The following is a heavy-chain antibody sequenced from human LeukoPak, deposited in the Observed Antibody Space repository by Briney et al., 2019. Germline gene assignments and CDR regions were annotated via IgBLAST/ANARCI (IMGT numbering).Heavy chain of an antibody. J-gene: IGHJ4*02. D-gene: IGHD6-19*01. Sequence: GGSLRLSCAASGFTFSNYDMHWVRQAPGRGLEWVAVIWFDGSNKFYADSVKGRFTISRDNSKNTLYLQMNSLRAEDTAVYYCASSAGALIDCWGQGTLVIVSS. CDR2: IWFDGSNK. CDR1: GFTFSNYD. V-gene: IGHV3-33*01. CDR3: ASSAGALIDC.